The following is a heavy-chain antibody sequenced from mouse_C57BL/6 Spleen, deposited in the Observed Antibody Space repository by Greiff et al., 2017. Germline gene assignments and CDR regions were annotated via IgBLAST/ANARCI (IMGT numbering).Heavy chain of an antibody. CDR2: INPSTGGT. V-gene: IGHV1-42*01. CDR3: ARSGSSPYYYAMDY. Sequence: EVQLQQSGPELVKPGASVKISCKASGYSFTGYYMNWVKQSPEKSLEWIGEINPSTGGTTYNQKFKAKATLTVDKSSSTAYMQLKSLTSEDSAVYYCARSGSSPYYYAMDYWGQGTSVTVSS. J-gene: IGHJ4*01. D-gene: IGHD1-1*01. CDR1: GYSFTGYY.